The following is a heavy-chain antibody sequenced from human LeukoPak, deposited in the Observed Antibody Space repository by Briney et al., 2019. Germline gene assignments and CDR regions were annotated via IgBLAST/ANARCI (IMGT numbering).Heavy chain of an antibody. J-gene: IGHJ4*02. D-gene: IGHD5/OR15-5a*01. CDR3: ASDSTLAS. Sequence: GGSLRLSCAASGFTVSSYAMHWVRQAPGKGLEWVAVISYDGSNKYYADSVKGRFTISRDNSKNTLYLQMNSLRAEDTAVYYCASDSTLASWGQGTLVTVSS. V-gene: IGHV3-30-3*01. CDR2: ISYDGSNK. CDR1: GFTVSSYA.